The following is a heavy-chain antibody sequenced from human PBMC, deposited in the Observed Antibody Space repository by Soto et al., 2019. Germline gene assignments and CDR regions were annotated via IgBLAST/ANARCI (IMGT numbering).Heavy chain of an antibody. V-gene: IGHV3-21*01. Sequence: GGSLRLSCTVSGFAFNNYGINWVRQAPGKGLEWVSSISKSDYTYYSDSVKGRFAISRDNAKSSVSLQMNTLRVEDTAVYYCAREDSIIIPAVSDFWGQGTLGTVSA. CDR3: AREDSIIIPAVSDF. CDR2: ISKSDYT. CDR1: GFAFNNYG. D-gene: IGHD2-2*01. J-gene: IGHJ4*02.